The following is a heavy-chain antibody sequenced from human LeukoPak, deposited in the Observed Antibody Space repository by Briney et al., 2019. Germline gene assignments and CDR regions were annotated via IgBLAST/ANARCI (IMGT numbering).Heavy chain of an antibody. CDR2: IYYSGST. CDR1: GGSVSSGSYY. V-gene: IGHV4-61*01. CDR3: ARVLAAAGWFDP. D-gene: IGHD6-13*01. Sequence: SETLSLTCTVSGGSVSSGSYYWNWIRQPPGKGLEWIGYIYYSGSTNYNPSLKSRVTISVDTSKNQFSLKLSSVTAADTAVYYCARVLAAAGWFDPWGQGTLVTVS. J-gene: IGHJ5*02.